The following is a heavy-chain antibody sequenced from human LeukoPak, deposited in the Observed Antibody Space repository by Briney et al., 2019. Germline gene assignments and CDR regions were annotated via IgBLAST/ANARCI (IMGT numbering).Heavy chain of an antibody. CDR3: ARDPGGATYFDY. D-gene: IGHD1-26*01. Sequence: ASVKVSCKASGYTFTSYYMHWVRQAPRQGLEWMGIINPSGGSTSYAQKFQGRVTMTRDTSTSTVYMELSSLRSEDTAVYYCARDPGGATYFDYWGQGTLVTVSS. V-gene: IGHV1-46*01. CDR2: INPSGGST. J-gene: IGHJ4*02. CDR1: GYTFTSYY.